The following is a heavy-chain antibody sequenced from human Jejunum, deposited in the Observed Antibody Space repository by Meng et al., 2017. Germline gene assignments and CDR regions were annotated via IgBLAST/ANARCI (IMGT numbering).Heavy chain of an antibody. CDR2: ISPNSGVT. D-gene: IGHD2/OR15-2a*01. CDR1: GYTFTGYN. Sequence: QVQLVQSGAELRTPGASLKVSCKASGYTFTGYNMNWGRQAPGQGLEWMGRISPNSGVTNYAQKFQGRVTMTRDISITTAYMELSGLTSDDTAVYYCTRGRTEHCDSSTCRYFDYWGQGALVTVSS. CDR3: TRGRTEHCDSSTCRYFDY. V-gene: IGHV1-2*06. J-gene: IGHJ4*02.